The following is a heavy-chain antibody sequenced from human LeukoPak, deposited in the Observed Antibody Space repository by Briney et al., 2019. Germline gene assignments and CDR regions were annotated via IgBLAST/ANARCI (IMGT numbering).Heavy chain of an antibody. Sequence: SETLSLTCTVSGGSISSGGYYWSWIRQHPRKGLEWIGYIFYSGSTYYNPSLKSRVTISVDTSKNQFSLKLSSVTAADTAVYYCARAVDTAMRLSWFDPWGQGTLVTVSS. CDR1: GGSISSGGYY. CDR2: IFYSGST. J-gene: IGHJ5*02. V-gene: IGHV4-31*03. CDR3: ARAVDTAMRLSWFDP. D-gene: IGHD5-18*01.